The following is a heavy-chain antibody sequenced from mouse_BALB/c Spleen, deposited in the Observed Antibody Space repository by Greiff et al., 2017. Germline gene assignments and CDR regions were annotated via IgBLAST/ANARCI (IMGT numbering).Heavy chain of an antibody. Sequence: VQLKQSGAELVRPGALGKLSCKASGFNINDSYMHWVKQRPEQGLEWIGWIDPENGNTIYDPKFQGKASITTDTSYNTAYLQLSSLTSEDTAVYYCARRGNSLWFADWGEGTLVTVSA. CDR3: ARRGNSLWFAD. J-gene: IGHJ3*01. D-gene: IGHD6-1*01. CDR2: IDPENGNT. CDR1: GFNINDSY. V-gene: IGHV14-1*02.